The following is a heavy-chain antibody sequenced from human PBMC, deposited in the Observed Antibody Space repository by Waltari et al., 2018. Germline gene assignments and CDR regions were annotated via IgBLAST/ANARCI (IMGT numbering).Heavy chain of an antibody. D-gene: IGHD3-10*01. Sequence: EVQLVQSGPEVNKPGESLKISCTGSGYSFTSYWIGWMRQMPGKGLEWMGIIYPGDSDTRYSPSFQGQVTISADKSISTAYLQWSSLKASDTAMYYCARAYYYGSGSYYFPFDYWGQGTLVTVSS. CDR3: ARAYYYGSGSYYFPFDY. CDR1: GYSFTSYW. CDR2: IYPGDSDT. V-gene: IGHV5-51*03. J-gene: IGHJ4*02.